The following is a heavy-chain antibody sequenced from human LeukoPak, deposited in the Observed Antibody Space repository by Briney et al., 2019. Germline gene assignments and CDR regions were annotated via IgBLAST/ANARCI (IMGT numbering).Heavy chain of an antibody. J-gene: IGHJ4*02. CDR3: AKGPLRGTAAAIDY. CDR1: RFTFDDYA. D-gene: IGHD2-2*01. V-gene: IGHV3-9*01. CDR2: ISWNSGSI. Sequence: PGRSLRLSCEASRFTFDDYAMHWVRQAPGKGLEWVSGISWNSGSIGYADSVKGRFTISRDISTDTLWLQMDSLRTEDTAVYYCAKGPLRGTAAAIDYWGQGTLVTVSS.